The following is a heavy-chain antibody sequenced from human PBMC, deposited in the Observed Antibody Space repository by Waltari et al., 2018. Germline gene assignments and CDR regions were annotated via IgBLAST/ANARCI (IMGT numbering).Heavy chain of an antibody. CDR3: ATLSPRGTGYFFDY. CDR1: GGSINGYY. D-gene: IGHD3-9*01. J-gene: IGHJ4*02. Sequence: VQLQESGPGLVKPSETLSLTCAVSGGSINGYYWNWIRQTPGKGLEWIGYIGGSSGSTSYNPSLKSRVTISTETSKNQVSLKLSSVTAADTAVYYCATLSPRGTGYFFDYWGQGVLVTVSS. V-gene: IGHV4-59*12. CDR2: IGGSSGST.